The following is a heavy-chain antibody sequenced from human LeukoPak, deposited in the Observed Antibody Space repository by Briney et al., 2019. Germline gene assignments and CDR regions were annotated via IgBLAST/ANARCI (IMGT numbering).Heavy chain of an antibody. V-gene: IGHV3-23*01. J-gene: IGHJ5*02. CDR3: AKCSTSAYTTGWCNWIDP. Sequence: GGSLRLSCVASGFAFTSDAMNWVRQAPGKGLEWVSSTVSRGTTQYADSVKGRFTVPRDTSKNTLYLQMNSLRADDTAVYYCAKCSTSAYTTGWCNWIDPWGQGTLVTVSS. CDR2: TVSRGTT. CDR1: GFAFTSDA. D-gene: IGHD6-19*01.